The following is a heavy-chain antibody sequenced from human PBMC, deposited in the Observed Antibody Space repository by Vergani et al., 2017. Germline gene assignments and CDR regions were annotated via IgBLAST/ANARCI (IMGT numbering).Heavy chain of an antibody. Sequence: QITLKESGPTLVKPTQTLTLTCTFSGFSLSTSGVGVGWIRQPPGKALEWLALIYWDDDKRYIPPLKSRLTITKDTSKNQVVLTMTNMDPVDTALNYCAHTKPSSTTPNYYYYYGMDVWGQGTTVTVSS. CDR2: IYWDDDK. CDR3: AHTKPSSTTPNYYYYYGMDV. CDR1: GFSLSTSGVG. V-gene: IGHV2-5*02. J-gene: IGHJ6*02. D-gene: IGHD6-13*01.